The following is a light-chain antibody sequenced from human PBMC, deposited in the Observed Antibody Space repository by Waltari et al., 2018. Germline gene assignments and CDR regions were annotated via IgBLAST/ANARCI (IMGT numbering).Light chain of an antibody. CDR2: DAS. Sequence: EIELTHSPATLSLSPGERAPLSCRASQSVSTSLAWYQQKPGQAPRLLIHDASNRATGTPARFSGSGSGTDFTLTIGSLEPEDFAVYYCQQHGKWPLSFGGGTKVEI. J-gene: IGKJ4*01. CDR1: QSVSTS. V-gene: IGKV3-11*01. CDR3: QQHGKWPLS.